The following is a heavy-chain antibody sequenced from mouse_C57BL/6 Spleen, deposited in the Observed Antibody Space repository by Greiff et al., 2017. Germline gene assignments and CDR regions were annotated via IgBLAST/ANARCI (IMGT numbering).Heavy chain of an antibody. D-gene: IGHD4-1*01. J-gene: IGHJ3*01. Sequence: VQLQQPGAELVKPGASVKLSCKASGYTFTRYWMHWVKQRPGRGLEWIGGLDPNSGGTKYNEKFKSKATLTVDKPSSTAYMQLSSLTSEDSAVYYCAREVDNWAWFAYWGQGTLVTVSA. CDR1: GYTFTRYW. CDR3: AREVDNWAWFAY. V-gene: IGHV1-72*01. CDR2: LDPNSGGT.